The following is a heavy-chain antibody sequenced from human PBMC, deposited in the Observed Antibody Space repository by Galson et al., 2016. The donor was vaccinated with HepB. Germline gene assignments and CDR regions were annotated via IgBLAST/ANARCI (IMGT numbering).Heavy chain of an antibody. CDR3: ARDNKWLLSYYFYYSMDV. CDR1: GFSFSNYW. J-gene: IGHJ6*02. CDR2: IEQDGSEN. Sequence: SLRLSCAASGFSFSNYWMSWVRQSPGKGLEWVANIEQDGSENYYVDSVKGRFTISRDDAKNSLYLQMNSLRAEDTAVYYCARDNKWLLSYYFYYSMDVWGQGTTVTVSS. D-gene: IGHD3-22*01. V-gene: IGHV3-7*01.